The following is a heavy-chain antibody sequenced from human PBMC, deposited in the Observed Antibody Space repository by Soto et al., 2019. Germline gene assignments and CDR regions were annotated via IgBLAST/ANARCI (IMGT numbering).Heavy chain of an antibody. Sequence: PSETLSLTCTVSGGSISSYYWSWIRQSPGKGLEWIGYIYYSGNTNYNPSLKSRVTISVDTSNNQFSLKLSSVTAADTAVYYCARDRNPGNYNFYYYYGMDVWGQGTTVTVSS. CDR3: ARDRNPGNYNFYYYYGMDV. CDR2: IYYSGNT. CDR1: GGSISSYY. V-gene: IGHV4-59*01. J-gene: IGHJ6*02. D-gene: IGHD1-20*01.